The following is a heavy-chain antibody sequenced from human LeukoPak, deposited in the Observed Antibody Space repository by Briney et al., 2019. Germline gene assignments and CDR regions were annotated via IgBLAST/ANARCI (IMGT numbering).Heavy chain of an antibody. D-gene: IGHD3-10*01. Sequence: GASVTVSCKACGYTFTSYDINWVGQATGQGREWMGWMNLNSGNTGYAQKFQGRVTITRNTSIRTAYMEQSSLRSEDTAVYYCARGINGGLKRITMVRVPFYWFDPWGQGTLVTVSS. J-gene: IGHJ5*02. V-gene: IGHV1-8*03. CDR1: GYTFTSYD. CDR3: ARGINGGLKRITMVRVPFYWFDP. CDR2: MNLNSGNT.